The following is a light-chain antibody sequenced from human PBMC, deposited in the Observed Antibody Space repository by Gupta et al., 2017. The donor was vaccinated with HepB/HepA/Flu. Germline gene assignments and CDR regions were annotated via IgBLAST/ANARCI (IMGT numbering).Light chain of an antibody. CDR1: QSIFYNPNNKNF. CDR3: QQYYDTPIT. Sequence: DIVMTQFPDSLAVSLGERATINCKSSQSIFYNPNNKNFLAWYQQKPGQPPKLLIYWASTRESGVPDRFSGSESGTDFTLTISSLQAEDVAVYYCQQYYDTPITFGGGTKVEIK. CDR2: WAS. J-gene: IGKJ4*01. V-gene: IGKV4-1*01.